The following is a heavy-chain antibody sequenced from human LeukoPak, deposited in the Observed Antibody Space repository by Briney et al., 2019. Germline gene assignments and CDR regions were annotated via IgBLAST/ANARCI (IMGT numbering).Heavy chain of an antibody. CDR2: IKQDGRET. V-gene: IGHV3-7*01. J-gene: IGHJ3*02. CDR1: GFTFSSYW. D-gene: IGHD3-22*01. CDR3: AKASGYHSDGFDI. Sequence: GGSLRLSCAASGFTFSSYWMSWVRQAPGKGLEWVANIKQDGRETYYVDSVKGRFTISRDNFKNTLYLQMNSLRVEDTAVYYCAKASGYHSDGFDIWGQGTMVTVSS.